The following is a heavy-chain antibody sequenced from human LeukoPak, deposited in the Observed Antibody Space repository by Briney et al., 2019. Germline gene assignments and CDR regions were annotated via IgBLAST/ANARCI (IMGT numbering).Heavy chain of an antibody. D-gene: IGHD3-22*01. Sequence: GESLKISCKGSGYSFTSYWIGWVRQMPGKGLEWMGVIYPGDSDTRYSPSFQGQVTISVDKSSSTAYLQWNSLKASDTAMYFCARTIAFYYDSSSYMDLWGQGTLVTVSS. CDR2: IYPGDSDT. J-gene: IGHJ5*02. CDR1: GYSFTSYW. CDR3: ARTIAFYYDSSSYMDL. V-gene: IGHV5-51*01.